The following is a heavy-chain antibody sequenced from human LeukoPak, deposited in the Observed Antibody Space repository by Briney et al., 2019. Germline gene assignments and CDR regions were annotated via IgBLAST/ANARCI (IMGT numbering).Heavy chain of an antibody. CDR3: ATQAFDY. CDR1: GYTFSNYY. Sequence: ASVKVSCKTSGYTFSNYYMHWVRQAPGQGLEWMGIMNPSGGNTRYAQKFQGRATMTTDMSTSTVYMELSSLRSEDMAVYYCATQAFDYWGQGTLVTVYS. CDR2: MNPSGGNT. J-gene: IGHJ4*02. V-gene: IGHV1-46*01.